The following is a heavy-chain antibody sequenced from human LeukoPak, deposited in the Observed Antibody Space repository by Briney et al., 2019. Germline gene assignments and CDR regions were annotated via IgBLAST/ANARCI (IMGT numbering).Heavy chain of an antibody. CDR3: ARVLGVKRGCSYGYLDY. D-gene: IGHD5-18*01. CDR2: ISSSSSYI. CDR1: GFTFSSYS. J-gene: IGHJ4*02. Sequence: GGSLRLSCAASGFTFSSYSMNWVRQAPGKGLEWVSSISSSSSYIYYADPVKGRFTISRDNAKNSLYLQMNSLRAEDTAVYYCARVLGVKRGCSYGYLDYWGQRTLVTVSS. V-gene: IGHV3-21*01.